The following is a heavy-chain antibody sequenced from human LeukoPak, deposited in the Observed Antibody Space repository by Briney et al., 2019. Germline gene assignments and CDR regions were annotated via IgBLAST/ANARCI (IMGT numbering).Heavy chain of an antibody. CDR1: GFTFSSYA. CDR2: ISGSGGTT. V-gene: IGHV3-23*01. Sequence: GSLRLSCVASGFTFSSYAMSWVRQAPGKGLEWVSAISGSGGTTFYADSVKGRFTISRDNSKNTLYLQMSSLRAEDTAVYYCVKDRWELPNDAFDIWGQGTMVTVSS. J-gene: IGHJ3*02. CDR3: VKDRWELPNDAFDI. D-gene: IGHD1-26*01.